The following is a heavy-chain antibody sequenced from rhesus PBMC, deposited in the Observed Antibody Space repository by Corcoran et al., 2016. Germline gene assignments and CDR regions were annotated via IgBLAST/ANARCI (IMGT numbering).Heavy chain of an antibody. CDR3: ARSPVAVTLGWDV. CDR2: IGDSTGSI. Sequence: QMQLQESGPGLVKPSETLSLTCGVSGGSISSSNWWSWIRQPPGKGLEWSGNIGDSTGSIHYNPSLKSRVTISKDTSKDLFSLKLSSVTAADTAVYYCARSPVAVTLGWDVWGRGVLVTVSS. J-gene: IGHJ5-2*02. CDR1: GGSISSSNW. D-gene: IGHD4-29*01. V-gene: IGHV4-65*02.